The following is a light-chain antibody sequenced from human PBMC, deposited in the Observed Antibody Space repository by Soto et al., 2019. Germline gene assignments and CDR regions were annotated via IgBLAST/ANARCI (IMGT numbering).Light chain of an antibody. CDR2: DAS. J-gene: IGKJ4*01. CDR1: QSVSSY. V-gene: IGKV3-11*01. Sequence: EIVLTQSPATLSLSPGERATLSCRASQSVSSYLAWYQQKPGQAPRLLIYDASNRATGIPARFSGSGSGTDFTLTISSLEPEDFAVYYCQQRSNWPPTVGGGTTGEIK. CDR3: QQRSNWPPT.